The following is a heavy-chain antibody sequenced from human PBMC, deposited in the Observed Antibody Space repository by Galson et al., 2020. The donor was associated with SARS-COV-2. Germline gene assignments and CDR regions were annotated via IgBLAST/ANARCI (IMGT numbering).Heavy chain of an antibody. CDR2: IRCKANTYAT. J-gene: IGHJ4*02. V-gene: IGHV3-73*01. CDR3: TTLIDY. Sequence: GESLKISCAAPGFNSSATAMHWVRQASGKGLEWVGRIRCKANTYATAYAASVKGRFTLARDDSKNTANLQMNSLKTEDTAVYYCTTLIDYWGQGSRVVVSS. CDR1: GFNSSATA.